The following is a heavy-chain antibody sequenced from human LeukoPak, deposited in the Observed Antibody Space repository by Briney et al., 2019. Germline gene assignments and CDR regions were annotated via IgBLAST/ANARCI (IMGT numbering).Heavy chain of an antibody. Sequence: GGSLRLSCAASGFTFSTYSMNWVRQAPGKGLEWVSSISSGSSYIYYADSVKGRFTISRDNAKNSLYLQMNSLRAEDTAVYYCARGILWSGYYAPVDYWGQGTLVTVSS. CDR2: ISSGSSYI. CDR3: ARGILWSGYYAPVDY. V-gene: IGHV3-21*01. J-gene: IGHJ4*02. CDR1: GFTFSTYS. D-gene: IGHD3-3*01.